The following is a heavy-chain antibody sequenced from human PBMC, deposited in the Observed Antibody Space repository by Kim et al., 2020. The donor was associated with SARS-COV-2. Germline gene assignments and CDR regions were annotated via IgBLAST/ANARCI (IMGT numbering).Heavy chain of an antibody. J-gene: IGHJ4*02. Sequence: GGSLRLSCAASGFNVTNYFMTWVRQAPGKGLEWVSIIFSGGGSAYYADLVKGRFTISRDKSKNTLNLQMTSLRPEDTAVYYCARGSELGGPIFWGQGILV. CDR1: GFNVTNYF. CDR2: IFSGGGSA. D-gene: IGHD3-16*01. CDR3: ARGSELGGPIF. V-gene: IGHV3-66*01.